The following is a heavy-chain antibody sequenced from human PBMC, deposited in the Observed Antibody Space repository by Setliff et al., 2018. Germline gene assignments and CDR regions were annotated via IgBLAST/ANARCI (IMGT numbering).Heavy chain of an antibody. D-gene: IGHD1-26*01. CDR2: IIPMFGTP. V-gene: IGHV1-69*05. CDR3: ATSWGATPFDY. CDR1: GSSFTGHN. J-gene: IGHJ4*02. Sequence: GASVKVSCKVSGSSFTGHNLHWVRQAPGQGLEWMGGIIPMFGTPAYAQKFQDRVTITTDESTSTAYMELDSLRSDDTVVYYCATSWGATPFDYWGQGTLVTVS.